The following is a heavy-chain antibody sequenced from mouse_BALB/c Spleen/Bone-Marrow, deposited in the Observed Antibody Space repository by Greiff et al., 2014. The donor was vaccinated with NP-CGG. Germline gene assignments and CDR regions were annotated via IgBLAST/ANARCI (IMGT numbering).Heavy chain of an antibody. CDR2: IWGDGST. Sequence: VKLVESGPGLVAPLQSLSITCTVSGFSLTGYGVNWVRQPPGKGLEWLGMIWGDGSTDYNSALKSRLSVSKDNSKSQVFLKMHSLQSDDTARYYCARRGDYGAWFAYWGQGTLVTVSA. CDR1: GFSLTGYG. CDR3: ARRGDYGAWFAY. J-gene: IGHJ3*01. V-gene: IGHV2-6-7*01. D-gene: IGHD1-1*01.